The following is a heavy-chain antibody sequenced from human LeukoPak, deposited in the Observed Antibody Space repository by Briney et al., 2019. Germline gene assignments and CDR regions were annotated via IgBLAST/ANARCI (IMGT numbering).Heavy chain of an antibody. D-gene: IGHD4-17*01. CDR1: GYTFTNYY. J-gene: IGHJ4*02. Sequence: ASVKVSYKASGYTFTNYYMHWVRQAPGQGLEWMGIINPSGGSTSYAQKFQGRVTMTRDTSTSTVYMELSSLRSEDTAVYYCARTPTVTPTKRYFDYWGQGTLVTVSS. V-gene: IGHV1-46*01. CDR3: ARTPTVTPTKRYFDY. CDR2: INPSGGST.